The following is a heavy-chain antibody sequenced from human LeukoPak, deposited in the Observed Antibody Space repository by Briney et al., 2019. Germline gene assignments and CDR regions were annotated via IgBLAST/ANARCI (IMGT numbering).Heavy chain of an antibody. D-gene: IGHD3-22*01. CDR1: GFTFSSYA. J-gene: IGHJ4*02. Sequence: GRSLRLSCAASGFTFSSYAMHWVRQAPGKGLEWVAVISYDGSNKYYADSVKGRFTISRDNSKNTLYLQMNSLRAEDTAVYYCARSANSGYYYVPEGSIDYWGPGTLVTVSS. CDR2: ISYDGSNK. CDR3: ARSANSGYYYVPEGSIDY. V-gene: IGHV3-30*04.